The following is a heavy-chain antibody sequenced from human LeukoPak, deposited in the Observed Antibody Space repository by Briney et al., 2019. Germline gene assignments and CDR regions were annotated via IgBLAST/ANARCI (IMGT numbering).Heavy chain of an antibody. D-gene: IGHD2-21*02. J-gene: IGHJ4*02. Sequence: GGSLRLSCVVSGFTFSNAWMSWVRQAPGKGLEWVGRIKSKADGGTTDYAAPVKGRFTISRDDPKDTLYLQMNSLKTEDTAVYYCTTVRLVVVTAPDFDYWGQGSLVTVSS. CDR1: GFTFSNAW. CDR2: IKSKADGGTT. V-gene: IGHV3-15*01. CDR3: TTVRLVVVTAPDFDY.